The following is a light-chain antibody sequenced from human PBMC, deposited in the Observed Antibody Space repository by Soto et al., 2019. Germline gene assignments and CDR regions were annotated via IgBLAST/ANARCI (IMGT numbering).Light chain of an antibody. CDR3: HKYNSAPPYA. CDR2: AAS. V-gene: IGKV1-27*01. Sequence: DIQMTQSPSSLSASVGDRVTITCRASQSISNCLAWYQQKPGKVPKLLIYAASTLQSGVPSRFSGSGSGTDFTLTISSWQPEDVATYFFHKYNSAPPYAFGPGTKVDIK. CDR1: QSISNC. J-gene: IGKJ3*01.